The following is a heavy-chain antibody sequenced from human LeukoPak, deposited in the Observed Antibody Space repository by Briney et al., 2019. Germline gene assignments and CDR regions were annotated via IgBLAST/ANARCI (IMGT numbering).Heavy chain of an antibody. D-gene: IGHD4-17*01. V-gene: IGHV3-23*01. J-gene: IGHJ3*02. CDR2: ISGSGGST. Sequence: GGSLRLSCAASGFTFSSYAMSWVRQAPGKGLEWVSAISGSGGSTYYAASVKGRFTISRDNSKNTLYLQTNSLRAGDTAVYYCAKSPFYGDYVVAFDIWGQGTMVTVSS. CDR3: AKSPFYGDYVVAFDI. CDR1: GFTFSSYA.